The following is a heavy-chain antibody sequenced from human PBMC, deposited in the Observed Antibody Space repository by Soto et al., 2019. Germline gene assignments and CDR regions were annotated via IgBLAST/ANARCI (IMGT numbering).Heavy chain of an antibody. J-gene: IGHJ4*02. V-gene: IGHV1-46*01. CDR1: GYTFTSNY. D-gene: IGHD3-10*01. Sequence: ASVKVSCKASGYTFTSNYMHWVRQAPGQGLEWMGIISPSGGSTTYAQKFQGRATMTRATSTSTVYMELSSLRSEDTAVYYCARDRGGGDYSGSGTQHAPHYYPSLTQRAPHYYFDYWGQGTLVTVSS. CDR3: ARDRGGGDYSGSGTQHAPHYYPSLTQRAPHYYFDY. CDR2: ISPSGGST.